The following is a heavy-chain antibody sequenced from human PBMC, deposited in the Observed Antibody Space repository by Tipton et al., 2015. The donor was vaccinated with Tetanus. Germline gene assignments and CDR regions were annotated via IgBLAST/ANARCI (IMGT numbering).Heavy chain of an antibody. CDR2: INRNGGGK. D-gene: IGHD3/OR15-3a*01. Sequence: SLRLSCSASGFIFSNYWMSWVRQAPGKGLEWVASINRNGGGKYYVDSVKGRFTISRDEAKKSVYLEMSSLTVGDTAVYYCARDRGEDWTNFYYMDVWGKGATVIVSS. V-gene: IGHV3-7*01. CDR3: ARDRGEDWTNFYYMDV. CDR1: GFIFSNYW. J-gene: IGHJ6*03.